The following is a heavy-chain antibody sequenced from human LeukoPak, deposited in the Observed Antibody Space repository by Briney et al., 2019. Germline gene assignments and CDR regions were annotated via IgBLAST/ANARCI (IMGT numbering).Heavy chain of an antibody. CDR2: ISRDSDIR. Sequence: PGGSLTLSCAASGFIFGRDSMNWVRQAPGRGLEWISYISRDSDIRYYADSVRGRFHISRDNARNSLYLQMNSLRAEDTAVYYCAKDERLGSSWTFDYWGQGTLVTVSS. J-gene: IGHJ4*02. CDR3: AKDERLGSSWTFDY. CDR1: GFIFGRDS. D-gene: IGHD6-13*01. V-gene: IGHV3-48*01.